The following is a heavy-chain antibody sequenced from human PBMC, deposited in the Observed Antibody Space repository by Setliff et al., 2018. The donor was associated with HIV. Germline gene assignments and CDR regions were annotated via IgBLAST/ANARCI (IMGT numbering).Heavy chain of an antibody. D-gene: IGHD1-26*01. CDR3: ARRGVGATHRFFNY. CDR2: IYHSGTT. CDR1: GASISSGGYY. V-gene: IGHV4-31*03. Sequence: SETLSLTCTVSGASISSGGYYWSWIRQHPRKGLEWIGYIYHSGTTFYNPSLKSRVTISVDTSKNQFSLKLNSVTAADTAIYFCARRGVGATHRFFNYWGQGTLVTVSS. J-gene: IGHJ4*02.